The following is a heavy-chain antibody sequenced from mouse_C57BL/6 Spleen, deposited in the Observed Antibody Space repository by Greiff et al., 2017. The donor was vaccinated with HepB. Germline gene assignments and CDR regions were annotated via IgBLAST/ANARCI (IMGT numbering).Heavy chain of an antibody. D-gene: IGHD3-2*02. CDR3: ARGGAAQVYYAMDY. J-gene: IGHJ4*01. CDR1: GYTFTSYG. CDR2: IYPRSGNT. Sequence: QVQLQQSGAELARPGASVKLSCKASGYTFTSYGISWVKQRTGQGLEWIGEIYPRSGNTYYNEKFKGKATLTADKSSSTAYMELLSLTSEDSAVYFCARGGAAQVYYAMDYWGQGTSVTVSS. V-gene: IGHV1-81*01.